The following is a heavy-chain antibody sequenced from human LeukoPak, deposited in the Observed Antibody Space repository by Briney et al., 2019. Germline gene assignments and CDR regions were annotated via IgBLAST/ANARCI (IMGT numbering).Heavy chain of an antibody. CDR2: IYTSGST. V-gene: IGHV4-4*07. J-gene: IGHJ5*02. CDR3: ARDGAIAINWFDP. D-gene: IGHD2/OR15-2a*01. CDR1: RGSLSSYY. Sequence: RSGTLSLTCTVSRGSLSSYYWSWIRQPAGKGLEWIGRIYTSGSTNYNPSLKSRVTMSVDTSKNQFSLKLSSVTAADTAVYYCARDGAIAINWFDPWGQGTLVSVSS.